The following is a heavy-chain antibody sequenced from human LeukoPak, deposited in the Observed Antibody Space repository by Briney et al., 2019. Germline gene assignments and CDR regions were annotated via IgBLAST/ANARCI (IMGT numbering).Heavy chain of an antibody. D-gene: IGHD2-15*01. CDR3: ARVKLGYCSGGRCYKSNYYYYYMDV. Sequence: ASVKVSCKASGYTFTGYYMHWVRQAPGQGLEWMGWINPNSGGTNYAQKFQGRVTMTRDTSISTAYMELSRLRSDDTAVYYCARVKLGYCSGGRCYKSNYYYYYMDVWGKGTMVTVSS. J-gene: IGHJ6*03. V-gene: IGHV1-2*02. CDR2: INPNSGGT. CDR1: GYTFTGYY.